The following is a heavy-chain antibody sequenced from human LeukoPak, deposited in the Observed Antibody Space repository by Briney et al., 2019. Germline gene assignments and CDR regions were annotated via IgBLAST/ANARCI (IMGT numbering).Heavy chain of an antibody. CDR2: ISYSGNT. Sequence: KPSETLSLTCTVSGDSISSGGYYWRWIRQHPGKGLEWIGYISYSGNTYYNPSLKSRAAISADTPKNQFSLKLSSTTAADTAVYYCARAPVATPSEFDYWGQGTLVTVSS. CDR3: ARAPVATPSEFDY. CDR1: GDSISSGGYY. D-gene: IGHD5-12*01. J-gene: IGHJ4*02. V-gene: IGHV4-31*03.